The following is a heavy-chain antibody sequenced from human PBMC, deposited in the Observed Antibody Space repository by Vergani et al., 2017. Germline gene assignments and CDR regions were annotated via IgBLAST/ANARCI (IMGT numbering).Heavy chain of an antibody. D-gene: IGHD5-18*01. CDR2: INTSGGST. CDR1: GYTFTSYY. Sequence: QVQLVQSGAEVKKPGASVKVSCKASGYTFTSYYMHWARQAPGQGLEWMGIINTSGGSTSYAQKFQGRVTMTRDTSTSTVYMELSSLRSEDTAVYYCARDLRGYSYGYTGYDYWGQGTLVTVSS. CDR3: ARDLRGYSYGYTGYDY. J-gene: IGHJ4*02. V-gene: IGHV1-46*01.